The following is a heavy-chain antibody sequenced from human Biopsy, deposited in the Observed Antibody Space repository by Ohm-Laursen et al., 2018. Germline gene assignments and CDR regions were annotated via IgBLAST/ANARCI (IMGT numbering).Heavy chain of an antibody. V-gene: IGHV4-59*08. D-gene: IGHD2-15*01. CDR1: GDSINSSY. J-gene: IGHJ4*02. CDR3: ARRGSGGRSFDY. CDR2: ISNSGNT. Sequence: GTLSLTCTVSGDSINSSYWSWIRQAPGKGLEWIGFISNSGNTNYNPSLKSRVTISADTSKDQFSLKLGSVTVADTAVFYCARRGSGGRSFDYWGQGSLVTVSS.